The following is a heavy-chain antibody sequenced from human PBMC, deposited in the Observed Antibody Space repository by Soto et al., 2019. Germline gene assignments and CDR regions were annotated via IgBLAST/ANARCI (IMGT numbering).Heavy chain of an antibody. CDR3: AKSRVFIGAIVTLLDS. CDR1: GFTFSSYA. V-gene: IGHV3-23*01. Sequence: EVQLLESGGGLVQPGGSLRLSCATSGFTFSSYAMVWVRQAAEKGLEWVASISNNGDTAYYADSVKGRFTISRGNSENTLYLQMNGLRADDTALYFCAKSRVFIGAIVTLLDSWGQGTQLTVSA. D-gene: IGHD3-16*02. J-gene: IGHJ4*02. CDR2: ISNNGDTA.